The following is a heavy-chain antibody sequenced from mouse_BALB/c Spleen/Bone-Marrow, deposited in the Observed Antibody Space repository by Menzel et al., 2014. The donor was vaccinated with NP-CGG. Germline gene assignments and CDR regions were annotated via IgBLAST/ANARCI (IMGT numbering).Heavy chain of an antibody. CDR1: GFIFIDYY. CDR2: IRNKANGYTT. V-gene: IGHV7-3*02. J-gene: IGHJ4*01. D-gene: IGHD2-4*01. Sequence: EVMLVESGGGLVQPGGSLRLSCATSGFIFIDYYMSWVRQPPGKALEWLGFIRNKANGYTTEYSASVKGRFTIPRDNSQSILYLQMNPLRAEDSATYYCARAFTTINAMDYWGQGTLVTVSS. CDR3: ARAFTTINAMDY.